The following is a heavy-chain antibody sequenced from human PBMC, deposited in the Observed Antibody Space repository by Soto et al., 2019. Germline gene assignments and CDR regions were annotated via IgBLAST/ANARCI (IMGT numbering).Heavy chain of an antibody. CDR1: GYTFTSYA. D-gene: IGHD2-21*02. J-gene: IGHJ4*02. Sequence: QVQLVQPGAEEKKPGASVKVSCKASGYTFTSYAMHWVRQAPGQRREWMGWINAGNGNTKYSQKFQGRVTITRDTSASTAYMELSSLRSEDTAVYYCARSIVVVTPLGYWGQGTLVTASS. CDR2: INAGNGNT. CDR3: ARSIVVVTPLGY. V-gene: IGHV1-3*05.